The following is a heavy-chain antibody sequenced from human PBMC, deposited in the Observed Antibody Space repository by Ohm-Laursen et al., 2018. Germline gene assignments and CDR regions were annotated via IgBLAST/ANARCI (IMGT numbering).Heavy chain of an antibody. CDR1: GGSFSGYY. Sequence: PGTLSLTCAVYGGSFSGYYWNWIRQPPGKGLEWIGEINHSRSTKYNSSFKSRVTISVDTSKNQFSLKLSLVTAADTAVYYCARGFSGWWGRIDYWGQGILVTVSS. D-gene: IGHD6-19*01. J-gene: IGHJ4*02. CDR2: INHSRST. CDR3: ARGFSGWWGRIDY. V-gene: IGHV4-34*01.